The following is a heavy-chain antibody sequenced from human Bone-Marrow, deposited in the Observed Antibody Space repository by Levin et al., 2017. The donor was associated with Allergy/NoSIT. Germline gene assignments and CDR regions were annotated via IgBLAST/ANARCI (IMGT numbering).Heavy chain of an antibody. CDR1: GYTLTELS. V-gene: IGHV1-24*01. D-gene: IGHD1-26*01. CDR2: FDPEDGET. Sequence: ASVKVSCKVSGYTLTELSMHWVRQAPGKGLEWMGGFDPEDGETIYAQKFQGRVTMTEDTSTDTAYMELSSLRSEDTAVYYCATVWGSYSPGHYYYGMDVWGQGTTVTVSS. CDR3: ATVWGSYSPGHYYYGMDV. J-gene: IGHJ6*02.